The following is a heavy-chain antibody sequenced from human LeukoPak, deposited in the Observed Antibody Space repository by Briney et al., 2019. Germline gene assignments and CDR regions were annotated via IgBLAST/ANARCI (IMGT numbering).Heavy chain of an antibody. Sequence: GGSLRLSCAASGFTFSDYYMSWIRQAPGKGLEWVSYISGSGSTIYYADSVKGRFTISRDNAKNSLYLQMNSLRAEDTAVYHCARDRLLEDRDYSYYYYMDVWGKGTTVTVSS. D-gene: IGHD1-1*01. V-gene: IGHV3-11*04. CDR3: ARDRLLEDRDYSYYYYMDV. CDR2: ISGSGSTI. CDR1: GFTFSDYY. J-gene: IGHJ6*03.